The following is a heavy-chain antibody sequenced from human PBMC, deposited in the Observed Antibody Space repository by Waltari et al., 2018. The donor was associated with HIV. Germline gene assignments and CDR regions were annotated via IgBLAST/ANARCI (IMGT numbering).Heavy chain of an antibody. Sequence: QLLESGGGLVEPGGSLRLSCAASGFLFTDLAMDWVRQAPGKGLEWVSAIRGGGETFYADSVKGRFTISRDNSKNTLYLQMNSLRADDAAVYYCVKDSGRAADVFDLWGQGTMVTVSS. CDR3: VKDSGRAADVFDL. V-gene: IGHV3-23*01. CDR2: IRGGGET. CDR1: GFLFTDLA. D-gene: IGHD3-10*01. J-gene: IGHJ3*01.